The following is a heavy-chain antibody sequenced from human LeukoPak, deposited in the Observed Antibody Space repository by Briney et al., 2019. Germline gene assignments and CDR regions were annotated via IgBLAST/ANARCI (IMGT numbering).Heavy chain of an antibody. J-gene: IGHJ4*02. D-gene: IGHD3-3*01. CDR3: ARVGSQIFWSGYYFDY. CDR2: ISSSSSNI. Sequence: GGSLRLSYAASGFTFSSYTMNWVRQAPGKGLEWVSSISSSSSNIYYAHSVKGRFTISRDNAKNTLYLQMNSLRAEDTAVYYCARVGSQIFWSGYYFDYWGQGTLVTVSS. CDR1: GFTFSSYT. V-gene: IGHV3-21*01.